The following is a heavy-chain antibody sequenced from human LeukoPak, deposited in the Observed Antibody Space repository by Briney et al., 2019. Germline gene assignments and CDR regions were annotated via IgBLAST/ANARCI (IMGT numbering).Heavy chain of an antibody. J-gene: IGHJ5*02. CDR3: VKDMGYYYGSGTRFDP. D-gene: IGHD3-10*01. CDR1: GFTFEDYA. Sequence: SGRSLRLSCAASGFTFEDYAMHWVRQTPGKGLEWVSGISWNSGEIDYTDSVKGRFTISRDNAMNSLYLQMNSLRNEDTALYYCVKDMGYYYGSGTRFDPWGQGTLVTVSS. V-gene: IGHV3-9*01. CDR2: ISWNSGEI.